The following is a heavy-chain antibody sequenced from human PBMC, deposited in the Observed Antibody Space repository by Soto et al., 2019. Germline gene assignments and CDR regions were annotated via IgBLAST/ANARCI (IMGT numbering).Heavy chain of an antibody. CDR3: ARGWELAGGNWFDP. J-gene: IGHJ5*02. V-gene: IGHV4-31*03. Sequence: QVQLQESGPGLVKPSQTLSLTCTVSGGSISSGGYYWSWIRQHPGKGLEWIGYIYYSGSTYYNPSLKSRVTISVDTSKNQFSLKLSSVTAADMAVYYCARGWELAGGNWFDPWGQGTLVTVSS. D-gene: IGHD1-26*01. CDR1: GGSISSGGYY. CDR2: IYYSGST.